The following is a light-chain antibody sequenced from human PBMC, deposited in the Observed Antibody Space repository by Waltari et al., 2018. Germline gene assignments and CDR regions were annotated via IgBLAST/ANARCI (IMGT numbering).Light chain of an antibody. V-gene: IGKV2-28*01. CDR2: LGS. CDR1: QSLLHSNGNTY. Sequence: DIVVTQSPLSLPVTPGEPASSSCRSSQSLLHSNGNTYLDWYLQKPGQSPQLLIYLGSNRASGVPDRFSGSGSGTDFTLKISRVEAEDVGVYYCMQSLQALWTFGQGTKVEIK. CDR3: MQSLQALWT. J-gene: IGKJ1*01.